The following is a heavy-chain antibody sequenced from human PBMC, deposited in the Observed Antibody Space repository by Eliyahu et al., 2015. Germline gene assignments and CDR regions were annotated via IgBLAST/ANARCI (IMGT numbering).Heavy chain of an antibody. V-gene: IGHV2-26*01. J-gene: IGHJ2*01. Sequence: QVTLKESGPVLVKPTETLXLTCTVXGFSXSNARXGVXWIRQPPGXALEWLAHIFSNXEKSYSTSLKSRLTISKDTSKSQVVLTMTNMDPVDTATYYCARIMWVYCSGGSCYSWYFDLWGRGTLVTVSS. CDR1: GFSXSNARXG. D-gene: IGHD2-15*01. CDR3: ARIMWVYCSGGSCYSWYFDL. CDR2: IFSNXEK.